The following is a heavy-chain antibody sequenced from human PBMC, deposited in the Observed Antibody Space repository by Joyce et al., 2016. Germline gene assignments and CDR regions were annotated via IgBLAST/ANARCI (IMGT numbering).Heavy chain of an antibody. CDR2: IFPIFNTS. Sequence: SSYAISWVRQAPGHGLEWMGGIFPIFNTSNYAQKFQGRLTIIADKSTSTAYMELSSLRSEDMAIYFCARAFYGDYVDYFDYWGQGTLVTVSS. J-gene: IGHJ4*02. CDR1: SSYA. D-gene: IGHD4-17*01. V-gene: IGHV1-69*06. CDR3: ARAFYGDYVDYFDY.